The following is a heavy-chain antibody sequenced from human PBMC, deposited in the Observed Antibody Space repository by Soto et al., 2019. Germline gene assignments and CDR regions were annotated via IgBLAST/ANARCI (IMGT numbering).Heavy chain of an antibody. Sequence: QVQLVESGGGVVQPGRSLRLSCTASGFSISNHGMHWVRQAPGKGPEWVAVISNDGSDKYYGDSVRGRFTVSRDNSKSTLFLQVSSLRVEDTAMDHCAKTLEWGVTFDLWGQGTMVTVSS. CDR2: ISNDGSDK. CDR3: AKTLEWGVTFDL. J-gene: IGHJ3*01. D-gene: IGHD3-16*01. V-gene: IGHV3-30*18. CDR1: GFSISNHG.